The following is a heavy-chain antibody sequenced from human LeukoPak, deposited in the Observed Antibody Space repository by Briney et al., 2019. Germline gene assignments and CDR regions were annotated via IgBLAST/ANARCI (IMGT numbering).Heavy chain of an antibody. CDR1: GFTFSNYA. Sequence: GGPLRLSCAASGFTFSNYAMSWVRQAPGKGLEWVSAISGSGGSTYYADSVKGRFTISRDSSKNTLYLQMNSLRAEDTAVYYCAKDSIVVVTAFYFDYWGQGTLVTVSS. CDR3: AKDSIVVVTAFYFDY. CDR2: ISGSGGST. D-gene: IGHD2-21*02. V-gene: IGHV3-23*01. J-gene: IGHJ4*02.